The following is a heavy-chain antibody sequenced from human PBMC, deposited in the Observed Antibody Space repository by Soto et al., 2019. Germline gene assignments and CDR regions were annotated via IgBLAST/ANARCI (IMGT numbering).Heavy chain of an antibody. CDR3: ARGPVLEWLSQYYYYYMDV. CDR2: INPNSGGT. J-gene: IGHJ6*03. Sequence: ASVKVSCKASGYTFTGYYMHWVRQAPGQGLEWMGWINPNSGGTNYAQKFQGWVNMTRDTSFSTAYMELSRLGSDDTAVYYCARGPVLEWLSQYYYYYMDVWGKGTTVTVSS. D-gene: IGHD3-3*01. CDR1: GYTFTGYY. V-gene: IGHV1-2*04.